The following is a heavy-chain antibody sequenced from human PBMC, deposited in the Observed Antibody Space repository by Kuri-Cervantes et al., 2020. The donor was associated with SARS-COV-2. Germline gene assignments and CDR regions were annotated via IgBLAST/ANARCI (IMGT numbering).Heavy chain of an antibody. D-gene: IGHD2-2*01. CDR2: ISYDGSNK. CDR1: GFTFSSYA. Sequence: GESLKISCAASGFTFSSYAMHWVRQAPGKGLEWVAVISYDGSNKYYADSVKGRFTTSRDNSKNTLYLQMNSLRAEDTAVYYCASPIVVVPAAIRGYDAFDIWGQGTMVTVSS. V-gene: IGHV3-30-3*01. CDR3: ASPIVVVPAAIRGYDAFDI. J-gene: IGHJ3*02.